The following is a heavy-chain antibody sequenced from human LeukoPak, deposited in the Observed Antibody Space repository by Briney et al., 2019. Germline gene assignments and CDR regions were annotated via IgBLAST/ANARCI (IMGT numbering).Heavy chain of an antibody. Sequence: GGSLRLSCAASGFTFSSYAMHWVRQAPGKGLEWVAVISYDGSNKYYADSVKGRFTISRDKSKNTLYLQMNSLRAEDTAVYYCAREGGPVEMATIRFYFDYWGQGTLVTVSS. D-gene: IGHD5-24*01. V-gene: IGHV3-30*01. J-gene: IGHJ4*02. CDR2: ISYDGSNK. CDR1: GFTFSSYA. CDR3: AREGGPVEMATIRFYFDY.